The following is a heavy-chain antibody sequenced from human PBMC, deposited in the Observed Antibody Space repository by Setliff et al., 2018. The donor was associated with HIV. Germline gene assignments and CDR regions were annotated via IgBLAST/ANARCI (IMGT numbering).Heavy chain of an antibody. Sequence: GSLRLSCAASGFTFTSYWMSWVRQAPGKGLEWVANIKQDGSEKYYVDSVKGRFTISRDNAKNSLYLQMNSLRAEDTAVYYCARQGLTTVVTGRDYFDYWGQGTLVTVSS. J-gene: IGHJ4*02. CDR3: ARQGLTTVVTGRDYFDY. CDR1: GFTFTSYW. V-gene: IGHV3-7*03. CDR2: IKQDGSEK. D-gene: IGHD4-17*01.